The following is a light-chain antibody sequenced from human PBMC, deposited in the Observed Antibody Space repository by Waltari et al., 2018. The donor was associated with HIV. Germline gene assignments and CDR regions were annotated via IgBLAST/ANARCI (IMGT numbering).Light chain of an antibody. CDR3: QSYDSGLSGVV. J-gene: IGLJ2*01. CDR1: SSNIGADYD. CDR2: GNN. Sequence: QSVLTPPPSVFGAPGPRVTLSCTGSSSNIGADYDVQWYQQVPGTAPKLLIYGNNNRPSGVPDRFSGSKSGTSASLAITGLQAEDEADYYCQSYDSGLSGVVFGGGTRLTVL. V-gene: IGLV1-40*01.